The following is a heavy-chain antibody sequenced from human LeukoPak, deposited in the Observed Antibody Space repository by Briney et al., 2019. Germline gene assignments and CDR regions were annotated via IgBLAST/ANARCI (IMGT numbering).Heavy chain of an antibody. J-gene: IGHJ4*02. Sequence: ASVKASCKASGYSFTAYYMNWVRQAPGQGLEWMGWINPNSGGANYAEKFQGRVTMTRDTSISTAYMEVSSLRSDDTAVYYCARGGTTAAGGDCWGQGTLVTVSS. D-gene: IGHD6-13*01. V-gene: IGHV1-2*02. CDR2: INPNSGGA. CDR3: ARGGTTAAGGDC. CDR1: GYSFTAYY.